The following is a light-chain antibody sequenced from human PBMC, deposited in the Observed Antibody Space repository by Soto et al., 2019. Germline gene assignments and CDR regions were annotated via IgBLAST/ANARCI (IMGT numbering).Light chain of an antibody. V-gene: IGKV3-20*01. CDR2: GSS. Sequence: EIVLTQSPGTLSLSPGERATLSCRASQSVSSSFLAWYQQKPGQAPRLLIYGSSSRATGILDRFSGSGSGTDFTLTISRLEPEDFAVYYCQQYGSSPITFGQGTRLEIK. CDR3: QQYGSSPIT. CDR1: QSVSSSF. J-gene: IGKJ5*01.